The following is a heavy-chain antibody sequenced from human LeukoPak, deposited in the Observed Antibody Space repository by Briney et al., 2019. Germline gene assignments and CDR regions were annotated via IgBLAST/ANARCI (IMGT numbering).Heavy chain of an antibody. Sequence: GASVKVSCKASGYTFTSYGISWVRQATGQGLEWMGWISAYNGNTNYAQKLQGRVTMTTDTSTSTAYMELRSLRSDDTAVYYCARDSDTAMVIYYGMDVWGQGTTVTVSS. J-gene: IGHJ6*02. D-gene: IGHD5-18*01. CDR2: ISAYNGNT. V-gene: IGHV1-18*01. CDR3: ARDSDTAMVIYYGMDV. CDR1: GYTFTSYG.